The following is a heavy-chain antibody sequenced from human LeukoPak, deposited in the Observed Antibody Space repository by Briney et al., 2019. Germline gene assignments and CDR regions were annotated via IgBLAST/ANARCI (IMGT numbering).Heavy chain of an antibody. V-gene: IGHV3-11*01. Sequence: PGGSLRLSCAASGFTFSDYYMSWIRQAPGKGLEWVSYISSSGSTIYYADSVKGRFTISRDNAKNSLYLQMNSLRAEDTAVYYCARVMLYGSGSLGLHGMDVWGQGTTVTVSS. D-gene: IGHD3-10*01. J-gene: IGHJ6*02. CDR1: GFTFSDYY. CDR2: ISSSGSTI. CDR3: ARVMLYGSGSLGLHGMDV.